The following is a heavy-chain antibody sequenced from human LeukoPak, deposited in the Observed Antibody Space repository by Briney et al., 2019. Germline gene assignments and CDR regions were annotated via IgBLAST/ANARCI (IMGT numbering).Heavy chain of an antibody. CDR2: LYHSDSA. CDR1: GYSISNGYY. Sequence: SETLSLTCAVSGYSISNGYYWVWIRQPPGRGLEWIGSLYHSDSAYYNTSLRSRVSMSVDTSKNQFSLTLSFVTAADTAVYYCARDTRGHQAVAAPGYNWFDPWGQGTLVTVSS. V-gene: IGHV4-38-2*02. J-gene: IGHJ5*02. CDR3: ARDTRGHQAVAAPGYNWFDP. D-gene: IGHD6-19*01.